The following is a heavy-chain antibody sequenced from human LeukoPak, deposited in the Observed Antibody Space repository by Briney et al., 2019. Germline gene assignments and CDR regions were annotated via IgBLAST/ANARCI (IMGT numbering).Heavy chain of an antibody. J-gene: IGHJ4*02. D-gene: IGHD2-2*01. CDR1: GFTFTDYY. CDR2: TSSSGSPI. V-gene: IGHV3-11*04. Sequence: PGGPLRLSCAASGFTFTDYYMSWIRQAPGKGLDWVSYTSSSGSPIYYAGSVKGRFAISRDNAKNSLSLQMNSLRAEDTAVYYCARVDCSSTSCYEFDYWGQGTLVIVSS. CDR3: ARVDCSSTSCYEFDY.